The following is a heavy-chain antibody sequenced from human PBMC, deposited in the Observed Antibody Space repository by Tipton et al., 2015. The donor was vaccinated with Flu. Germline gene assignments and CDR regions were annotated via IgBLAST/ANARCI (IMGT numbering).Heavy chain of an antibody. CDR3: AKHGVRSSWYGYAFDT. D-gene: IGHD6-13*01. CDR2: INPGDSDT. V-gene: IGHV5-51*01. Sequence: QSGPEVKKPGESLKISCKGSGYSFTSYWIGWVRQMPGKGPEWVGLINPGDSDTRYSPSFQGQVTISADRSISTAYLQWSSLKASDTAMYYCAKHGVRSSWYGYAFDTWGQGTMVTVSS. J-gene: IGHJ3*02. CDR1: GYSFTSYW.